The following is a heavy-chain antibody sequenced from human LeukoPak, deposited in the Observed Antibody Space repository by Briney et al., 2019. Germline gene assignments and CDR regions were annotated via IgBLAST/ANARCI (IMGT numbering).Heavy chain of an antibody. CDR2: IYYNGST. J-gene: IGHJ6*03. Sequence: PSETLSLTCTVSSGSISSSSYYWGWIRQPPGKGLEWIGSIYYNGSTYYNPCLKSRVTMSVDTSKNQFSLRLSSVTAADTAFYYCARQSIAARGYYYYLDVWGKGTTVTVSS. D-gene: IGHD6-6*01. CDR3: ARQSIAARGYYYYLDV. CDR1: SGSISSSSYY. V-gene: IGHV4-39*01.